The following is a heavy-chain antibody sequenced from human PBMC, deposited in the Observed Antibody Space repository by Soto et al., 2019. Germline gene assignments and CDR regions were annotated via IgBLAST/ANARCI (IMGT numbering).Heavy chain of an antibody. J-gene: IGHJ4*02. V-gene: IGHV3-33*01. CDR3: ARDGGTTENYFDY. CDR2: IWYDGSNK. CDR1: GFPFSSYG. Sequence: GGSLRLSCAASGFPFSSYGMHWVRQAPGKGLEWVAVIWYDGSNKYYADSVKGRFTISRDNSKNTLYLQMNSLRAEDTAVYYCARDGGTTENYFDYWGQGTLVTVSS. D-gene: IGHD2-2*01.